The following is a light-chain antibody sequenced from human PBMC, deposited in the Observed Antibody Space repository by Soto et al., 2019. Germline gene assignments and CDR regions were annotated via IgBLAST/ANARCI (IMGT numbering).Light chain of an antibody. Sequence: QSALTQPDSVSGSPGQSITISCTGSGSDIGAYNYVSWYQQHPGKAPKLLIHGVTRRPSGVSSRFSASKSAYTASLTISGLQAEDEATYFCSSFTTSYFYVFGPGTKLTVL. J-gene: IGLJ1*01. CDR1: GSDIGAYNY. CDR2: GVT. CDR3: SSFTTSYFYV. V-gene: IGLV2-14*01.